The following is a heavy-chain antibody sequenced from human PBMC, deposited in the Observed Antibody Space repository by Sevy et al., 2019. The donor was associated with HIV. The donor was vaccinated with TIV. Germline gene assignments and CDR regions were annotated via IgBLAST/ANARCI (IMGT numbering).Heavy chain of an antibody. CDR3: ARDGGNSVKWYPLY. CDR1: GFAFSTHA. V-gene: IGHV3-30-3*01. Sequence: GGSLRLSCAASGFAFSTHAMHWVRQAPGKGLEWVAVISYEGTEAFYAASVEGRFTNSRDNSKNMLSLQINSLRPEDTAVYYCARDGGNSVKWYPLYWGHGTLVTVSS. J-gene: IGHJ4*01. CDR2: ISYEGTEA. D-gene: IGHD2-2*01.